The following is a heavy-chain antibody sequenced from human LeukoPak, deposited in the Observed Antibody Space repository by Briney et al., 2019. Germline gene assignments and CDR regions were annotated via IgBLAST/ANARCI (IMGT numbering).Heavy chain of an antibody. CDR3: AREGYYGSRSFNGPTDY. J-gene: IGHJ4*02. Sequence: GGSLRLSCAASGFTFSSYWMSWVRQAPGKGLEWVANIKQDGSEKYYVDSVKGRFTISRDNAKNSLYLQMNSLRAEDTALYYCAREGYYGSRSFNGPTDYWGQGTLVTVSS. CDR1: GFTFSSYW. V-gene: IGHV3-7*03. CDR2: IKQDGSEK. D-gene: IGHD3-10*01.